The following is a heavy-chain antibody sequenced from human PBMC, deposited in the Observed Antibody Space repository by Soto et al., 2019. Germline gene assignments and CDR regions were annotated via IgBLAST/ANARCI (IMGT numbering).Heavy chain of an antibody. J-gene: IGHJ4*02. CDR1: GFSVSDNS. Sequence: PGGSLRLSCAASGFSVSDNSMTWVRRAPGRGLEWVSVIYSAGNRYYADSVKGRFTISRDNSKNTLYLQMNSLRADDTAVYYCARPLIAVAGTPLNNWGQGTLGTVSS. D-gene: IGHD6-19*01. CDR3: ARPLIAVAGTPLNN. CDR2: IYSAGNR. V-gene: IGHV3-53*01.